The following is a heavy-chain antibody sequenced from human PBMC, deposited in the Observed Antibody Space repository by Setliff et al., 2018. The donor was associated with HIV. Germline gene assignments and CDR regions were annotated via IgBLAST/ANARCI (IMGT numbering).Heavy chain of an antibody. Sequence: SETLSLTCTVSGGSISSSSYYWGWIRQPPGKGLEWIGSIYYSGSTYYNPSLKSRVTISVDTSKNQYSLKLSSVTAADAAVYYCARHKGFGEFYFDYWGQGTLVTVSS. D-gene: IGHD3-10*01. J-gene: IGHJ4*02. CDR3: ARHKGFGEFYFDY. CDR1: GGSISSSSYY. V-gene: IGHV4-39*01. CDR2: IYYSGST.